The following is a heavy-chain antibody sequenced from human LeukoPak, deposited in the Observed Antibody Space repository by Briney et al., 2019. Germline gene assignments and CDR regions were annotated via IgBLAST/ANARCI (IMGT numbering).Heavy chain of an antibody. CDR1: GYTFTGYY. CDR2: INPNNGGT. V-gene: IGHV1-2*02. J-gene: IGHJ4*02. CDR3: ARVGSSGWYVHPTLDY. D-gene: IGHD6-19*01. Sequence: GASVKVSCKASGYTFTGYYMHWVRQARGQGLEWMGWINPNNGGTNYAQKFQGRVTVTRDTSISTAYMELSRLRSDDTAVYYCARVGSSGWYVHPTLDYWGQGTLVTVSS.